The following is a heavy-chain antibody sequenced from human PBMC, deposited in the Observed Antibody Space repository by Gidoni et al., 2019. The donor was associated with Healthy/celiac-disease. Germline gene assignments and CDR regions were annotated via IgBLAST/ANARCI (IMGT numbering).Heavy chain of an antibody. CDR2: IRSKANSYAT. D-gene: IGHD2-15*01. CDR3: TPYGGNNWFDP. CDR1: GSTFSGSA. Sequence: EVQLVESGGCLVQPGGSLKLSCAASGSTFSGSAMHWVRQASGKGLEWVGRIRSKANSYATAYAASVKGRFTISRDDSKNTAYLQMNSLKTEDTAVYYCTPYGGNNWFDPWGQGTLVTVSS. V-gene: IGHV3-73*01. J-gene: IGHJ5*02.